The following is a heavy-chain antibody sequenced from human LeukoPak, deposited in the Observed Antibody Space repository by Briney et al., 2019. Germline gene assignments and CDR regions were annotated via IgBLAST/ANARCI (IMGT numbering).Heavy chain of an antibody. J-gene: IGHJ4*02. V-gene: IGHV4-39*01. Sequence: SETLSLTCTVSGGSISSSSYYWGWLRQPPGKGLEWIGSIYYSGSTYYNPSLKSRVTISVDTSKNQFSLKLSSVTAADTAVYYCARLGGWGYDYWGQGTLVTVSS. CDR2: IYYSGST. CDR1: GGSISSSSYY. CDR3: ARLGGWGYDY. D-gene: IGHD7-27*01.